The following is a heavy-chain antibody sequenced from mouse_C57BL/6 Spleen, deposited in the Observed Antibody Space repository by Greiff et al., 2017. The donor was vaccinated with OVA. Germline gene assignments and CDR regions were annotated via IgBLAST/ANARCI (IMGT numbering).Heavy chain of an antibody. J-gene: IGHJ2*01. CDR3: ATYYSPRDYFDY. CDR2: INPNNGGT. V-gene: IGHV1-22*01. Sequence: EVQLQQSGPELVQPGASVKMSCKASGYTFTDYNMHWVKQSHGKSLEWIGYINPNNGGTSYNQKFKGKATLTVNKSSSTAYMELRSLTSEDSAVYYCATYYSPRDYFDYWGQGTTLTVSS. D-gene: IGHD2-12*01. CDR1: GYTFTDYN.